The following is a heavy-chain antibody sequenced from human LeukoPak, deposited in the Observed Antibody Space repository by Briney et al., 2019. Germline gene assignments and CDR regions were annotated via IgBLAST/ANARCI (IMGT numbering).Heavy chain of an antibody. CDR2: ISSSGSTI. J-gene: IGHJ4*02. CDR3: ASIAAAGIYYFDY. V-gene: IGHV3-48*04. CDR1: GFTFSRYW. D-gene: IGHD6-13*01. Sequence: GGSLRLSCAASGFTFSRYWMSWVRQAPGKGLEWVSYISSSGSTIYYADSVKGRFTISRDNAKNSLYLQMNSLRAEDTAVYYCASIAAAGIYYFDYWGQGTLVTVSS.